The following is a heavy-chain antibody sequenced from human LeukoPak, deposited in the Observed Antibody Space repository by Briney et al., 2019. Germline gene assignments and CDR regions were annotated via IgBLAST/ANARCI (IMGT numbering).Heavy chain of an antibody. CDR1: GYSISSGYY. J-gene: IGHJ4*02. Sequence: PSETLSLTCTVSGYSISSGYYWGWIRQPPGQGLEWIGSIYHSGSTYYNPSLKSRVTISVDTSKNQFSLKLSSVTAADTAVHYGARVGFLEWLLYFDYWGQGTLVTVSS. CDR2: IYHSGST. D-gene: IGHD3-3*02. CDR3: ARVGFLEWLLYFDY. V-gene: IGHV4-38-2*02.